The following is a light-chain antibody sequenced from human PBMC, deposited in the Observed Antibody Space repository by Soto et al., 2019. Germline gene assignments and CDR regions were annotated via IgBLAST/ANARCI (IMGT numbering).Light chain of an antibody. Sequence: QSVLTQPASVSGSPGQSITISCTGTSSDVGGFNSVSWYQLRPGTAPKLILYDVVDRPSGVSYRFSGSKSGNTASLTISGLQAADEADYCCSSYTSTMTNVFGSGTKVTVL. J-gene: IGLJ1*01. CDR3: SSYTSTMTNV. V-gene: IGLV2-14*03. CDR2: DVV. CDR1: SSDVGGFNS.